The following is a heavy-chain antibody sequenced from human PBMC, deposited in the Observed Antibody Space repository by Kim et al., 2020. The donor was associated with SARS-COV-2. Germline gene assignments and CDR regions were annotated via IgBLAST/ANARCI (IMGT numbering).Heavy chain of an antibody. J-gene: IGHJ4*02. Sequence: SETLSLTCTVSGGSISSSTYYWGWIRQPPGKGLEWIGYIYYSGSAYFNPSLKSRLTMSVDTSKNQFSLKLSSVTATDTAFYYCARQKANPDYWGQGVLVTVSS. CDR2: IYYSGSA. V-gene: IGHV4-39*01. CDR1: GGSISSSTYY. CDR3: ARQKANPDY.